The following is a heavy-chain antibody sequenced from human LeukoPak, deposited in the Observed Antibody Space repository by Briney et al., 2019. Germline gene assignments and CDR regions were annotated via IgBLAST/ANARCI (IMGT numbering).Heavy chain of an antibody. J-gene: IGHJ3*02. V-gene: IGHV3-48*04. CDR3: ARDLRSYGFREDDAFDI. CDR2: ISSSSSTI. Sequence: GGSLRLSCAASGFTFSSYSMNWFRQAPGKGLEWVSYISSSSSTIYYADSVKGRFTISTDNAKNSLYLQMNSLRAEDTAVYYCARDLRSYGFREDDAFDIWGQGTMVTVSS. D-gene: IGHD5-18*01. CDR1: GFTFSSYS.